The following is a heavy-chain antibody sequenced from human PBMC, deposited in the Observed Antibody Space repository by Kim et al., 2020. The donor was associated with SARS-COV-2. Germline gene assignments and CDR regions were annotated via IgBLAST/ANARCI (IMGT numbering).Heavy chain of an antibody. CDR2: ISGGSRAI. Sequence: GGSLRLSCAASGFTFSSYSMTWVRQAPGKGLEWVSFISGGSRAISYEDSVKGRFTISSDEAKNSLYLQMNSLGGEDTAVYYCARDLRGSGWYFYYWGQGTLVTVSP. CDR1: GFTFSSYS. CDR3: ARDLRGSGWYFYY. D-gene: IGHD6-19*01. V-gene: IGHV3-48*01. J-gene: IGHJ4*02.